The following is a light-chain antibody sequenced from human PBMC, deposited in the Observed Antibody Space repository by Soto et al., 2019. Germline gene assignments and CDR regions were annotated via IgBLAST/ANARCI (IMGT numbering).Light chain of an antibody. Sequence: DIQMTQSPSSLSASIGDRVTITCRASHTISSNLNWYQQKPGKAPQLLIYSASSVPSGVPPRFSGRGSGTAFTLTVSSLQSEDFATYYCLRTYRVPWTFGHGTKVEIK. CDR1: HTISSN. V-gene: IGKV1-39*01. J-gene: IGKJ1*01. CDR2: SAS. CDR3: LRTYRVPWT.